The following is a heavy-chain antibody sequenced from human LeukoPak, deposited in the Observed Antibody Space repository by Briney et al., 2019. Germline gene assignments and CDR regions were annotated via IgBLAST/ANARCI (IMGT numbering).Heavy chain of an antibody. D-gene: IGHD3-22*01. Sequence: SETLSLTCAVYGGSFSSYYWSWIRQPAGKGLEWIGRIYTSGSTNYNPSLKSRVTMSVDTSKNQFSLKLSSVTAADTAVYYCARDRYYYDSSGYSQLDYWGQGTLVTVSS. CDR3: ARDRYYYDSSGYSQLDY. J-gene: IGHJ4*02. CDR1: GGSFSSYY. V-gene: IGHV4-4*07. CDR2: IYTSGST.